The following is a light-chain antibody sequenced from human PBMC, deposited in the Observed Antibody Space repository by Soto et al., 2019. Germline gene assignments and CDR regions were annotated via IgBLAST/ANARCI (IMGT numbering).Light chain of an antibody. V-gene: IGKV1-9*01. CDR3: QQFKVYPLT. Sequence: DIQLTQSPAFLSVSVGDRVTITCRASQGISDSLAWYQQKPGKAPNLLIYDASTLQSGFPSRFSGSTSGTDFTITISSLQPEEFATYYCQQFKVYPLTFGGGTKVGIK. CDR1: QGISDS. J-gene: IGKJ4*01. CDR2: DAS.